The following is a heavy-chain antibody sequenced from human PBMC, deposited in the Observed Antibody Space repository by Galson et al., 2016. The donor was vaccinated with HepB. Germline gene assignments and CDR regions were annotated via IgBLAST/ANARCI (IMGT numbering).Heavy chain of an antibody. Sequence: SLRLSCAASGFTLSNYAMSWVRQAPGKGLEWVSDISGSGITTYYADSVKGRFTISRDNSKKTVYLQMSSLRADDTAVYYCARLFGGYIDYWGQGTLVTVSS. CDR2: ISGSGITT. D-gene: IGHD2-15*01. CDR1: GFTLSNYA. V-gene: IGHV3-23*01. J-gene: IGHJ4*02. CDR3: ARLFGGYIDY.